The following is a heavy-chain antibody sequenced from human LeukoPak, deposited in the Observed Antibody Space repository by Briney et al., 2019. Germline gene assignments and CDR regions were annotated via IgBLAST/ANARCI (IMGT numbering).Heavy chain of an antibody. V-gene: IGHV4-39*07. J-gene: IGHJ4*02. Sequence: PSETLSLTCTVSGGSISSSSYYWGWIRQPPGKGLEWIGSIYYSGSTYYNPSLKSRVTISVDTSKNQFSLKLSSVTAADTAVYYCARTRSGTNKVFDYWGQGTLVTVSS. CDR2: IYYSGST. CDR1: GGSISSSSYY. CDR3: ARTRSGTNKVFDY. D-gene: IGHD1/OR15-1a*01.